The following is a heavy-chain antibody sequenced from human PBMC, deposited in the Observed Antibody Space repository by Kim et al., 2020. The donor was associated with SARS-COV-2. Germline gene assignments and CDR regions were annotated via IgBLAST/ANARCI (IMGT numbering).Heavy chain of an antibody. CDR2: EGRDT. CDR3: ASWYSAA. J-gene: IGHJ5*02. D-gene: IGHD2-15*01. V-gene: IGHV3-74*01. Sequence: EGRDTSYAGSVKGRFIISRDNAKNKLYLQMNSLRAEDTAVYYCASWYSAAWGQGTLVTVSS.